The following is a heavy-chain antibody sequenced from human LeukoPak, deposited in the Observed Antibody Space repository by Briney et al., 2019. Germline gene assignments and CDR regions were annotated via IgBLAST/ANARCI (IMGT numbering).Heavy chain of an antibody. J-gene: IGHJ6*02. V-gene: IGHV4-59*01. CDR2: IYYSGST. CDR1: GGSISRYY. D-gene: IGHD3-9*01. CDR3: ARNPRYFDWLFPRGYYYYGMDV. Sequence: SETLSLTCTVSGGSISRYYWSWIRQPPGKGLEWIGYIYYSGSTNYNPSLKSRVTISVDTSKNQFSLKLSSVTAADTAVYYCARNPRYFDWLFPRGYYYYGMDVWGQGTTVTVSS.